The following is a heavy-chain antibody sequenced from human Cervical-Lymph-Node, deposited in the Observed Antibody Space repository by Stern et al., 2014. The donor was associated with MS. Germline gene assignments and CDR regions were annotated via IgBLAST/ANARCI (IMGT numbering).Heavy chain of an antibody. J-gene: IGHJ4*02. CDR2: IIPIFGTA. CDR1: GGTFSSCA. D-gene: IGHD3-22*01. V-gene: IGHV1-69*01. CDR3: ARMDSSGYYYGFSYFDY. Sequence: VQLVESGAEVKKPGSSVKVSCKASGGTFSSCAISWVRQAPGQGLEWMGGIIPIFGTANYAQKFQGRVKITADESTSTAYMELSSLRSEDTAVYYCARMDSSGYYYGFSYFDYWGQGTLVTVSS.